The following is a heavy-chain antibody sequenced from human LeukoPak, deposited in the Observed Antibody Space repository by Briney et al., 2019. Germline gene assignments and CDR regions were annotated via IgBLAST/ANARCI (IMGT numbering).Heavy chain of an antibody. CDR3: AKDGFCSSTSCYTLSFDY. CDR2: ISSNGGST. V-gene: IGHV3-64*01. D-gene: IGHD2-2*02. Sequence: PGGSLRLSCAASGFTFSSYAMHWVRQAPGKGLEYVSAISSNGGSTYYANSVKGRFTISRDNSKNTLYLQMNSLRAEDTAVYYCAKDGFCSSTSCYTLSFDYWGQGTLVTVSS. J-gene: IGHJ4*02. CDR1: GFTFSSYA.